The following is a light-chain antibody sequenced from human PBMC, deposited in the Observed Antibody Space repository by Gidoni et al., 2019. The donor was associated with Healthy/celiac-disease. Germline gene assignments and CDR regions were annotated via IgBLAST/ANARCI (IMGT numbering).Light chain of an antibody. CDR2: GNR. CDR3: QSYDSSLSGARV. J-gene: IGLJ2*01. V-gene: IGLV1-40*01. Sequence: QSVLTQPPSVSGAPGPRVTISCTWSSSNIGAGDDVHWYQQLPGTAPKLLIYGNRNRPAGCPDRFSGSKSGTSASLASTGLQAEDEADDYCQSYDSSLSGARVFGGGTKLTVL. CDR1: SSNIGAGDD.